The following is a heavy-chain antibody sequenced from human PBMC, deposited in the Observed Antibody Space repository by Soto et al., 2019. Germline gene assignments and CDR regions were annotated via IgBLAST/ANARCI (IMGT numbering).Heavy chain of an antibody. V-gene: IGHV4-34*01. CDR3: ARGLILWFGELSRRGGYYYYMGV. CDR1: GGSFSGYQ. CDR2: INDSGNI. J-gene: IGHJ6*03. D-gene: IGHD3-10*01. Sequence: QVQLQQWGAGLLKPSETLSLTCAVYGGSFSGYQWTWIRKTPGKGLEWSGAINDSGNINYNPSLKRRVTLWVDTAKKQTSLKLSSVTAAYTAVYYCARGLILWFGELSRRGGYYYYMGVWGKGTSVTVSS.